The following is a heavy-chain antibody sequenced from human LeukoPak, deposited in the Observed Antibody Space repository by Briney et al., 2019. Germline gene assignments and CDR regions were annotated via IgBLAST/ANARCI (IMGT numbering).Heavy chain of an antibody. Sequence: GGSLRLSCAASGFTFNNYGMHWVRQAPGKGLEWVAVIWFDGSNKYYTGSVKGRFTISRDNSKNTLYLQMNSLRAEDTAVYYCAKDPTGYYYDSSGYLLPDYWGQGTLVTVSS. CDR2: IWFDGSNK. CDR3: AKDPTGYYYDSSGYLLPDY. CDR1: GFTFNNYG. D-gene: IGHD3-22*01. J-gene: IGHJ4*02. V-gene: IGHV3-30*02.